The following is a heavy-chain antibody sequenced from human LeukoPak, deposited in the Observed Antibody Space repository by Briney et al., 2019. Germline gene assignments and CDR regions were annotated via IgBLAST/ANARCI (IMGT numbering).Heavy chain of an antibody. Sequence: VGSLRLSCAASGFTFSSYEMNWVRQAPGKGLEWVSYISSSGSTIYYADSVKGRFTISRDNAKNSLYLQMNSLRAEDTAVYYCAREMTTVFVGTYYGMDVWGQGTTVTVSS. CDR1: GFTFSSYE. V-gene: IGHV3-48*03. CDR3: AREMTTVFVGTYYGMDV. D-gene: IGHD4-17*01. J-gene: IGHJ6*02. CDR2: ISSSGSTI.